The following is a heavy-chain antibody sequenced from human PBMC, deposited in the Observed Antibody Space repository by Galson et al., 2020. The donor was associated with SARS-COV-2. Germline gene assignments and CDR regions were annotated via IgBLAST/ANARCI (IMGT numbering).Heavy chain of an antibody. Sequence: GGSLRLSCAASGFTFSSDWMSWVRQAPGKGLEWVANIKQDGSEKYYVDSVKGRFTISRDNAKNSLFLQMNSLRVEDTAVYYCARDQQWLAIEYWGQGTLVTVSS. CDR3: ARDQQWLAIEY. D-gene: IGHD6-19*01. CDR2: IKQDGSEK. CDR1: GFTFSSDW. V-gene: IGHV3-7*03. J-gene: IGHJ4*02.